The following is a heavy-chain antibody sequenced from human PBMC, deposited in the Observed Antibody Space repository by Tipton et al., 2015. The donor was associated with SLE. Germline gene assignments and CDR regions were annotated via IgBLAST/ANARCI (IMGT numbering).Heavy chain of an antibody. D-gene: IGHD3/OR15-3a*01. J-gene: IGHJ6*02. CDR2: LSCSGGST. CDR3: AKTVEDWYGFYYYGMDV. Sequence: SLRLSCAASGFTFSSYATSWGRQAPGKGLEWVSALSCSGGSTYYSDSVKGRCTISRDNSKNTLYLQMNSLRAEDTAVYYCAKTVEDWYGFYYYGMDVWGQGTTVTVSS. CDR1: GFTFSSYA. V-gene: IGHV3-23*01.